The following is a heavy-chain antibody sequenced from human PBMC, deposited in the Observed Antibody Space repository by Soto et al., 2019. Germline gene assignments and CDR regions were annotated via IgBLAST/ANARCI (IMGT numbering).Heavy chain of an antibody. V-gene: IGHV4-31*03. CDR3: ARVTTPPGDYYYGMDV. Sequence: SETLSLTCTVSGGSISSGGYYWSWIRQHPGKGLEWIGYIYYSGSTYYNPSLKSRVTISVDTSKNQFSLKLSSVTAADTAVYYCARVTTPPGDYYYGMDVWGQGTTVTVSS. CDR2: IYYSGST. J-gene: IGHJ6*02. D-gene: IGHD4-4*01. CDR1: GGSISSGGYY.